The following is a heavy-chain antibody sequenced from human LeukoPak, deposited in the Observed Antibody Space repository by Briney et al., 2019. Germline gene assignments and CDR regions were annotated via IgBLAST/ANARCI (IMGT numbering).Heavy chain of an antibody. CDR3: ASRISSGSSWYRPFDY. CDR2: SYYSGST. CDR1: GDSISTYY. V-gene: IGHV4-59*01. Sequence: SETLSLTCSVSGDSISTYYWTWIRQPPGKGLEWIGSSYYSGSTNYNPSLKSRVTISVDTSKNQFSLKLNSVTAADTAVYYCASRISSGSSWYRPFDYWGQRTLVTVSS. J-gene: IGHJ4*02. D-gene: IGHD6-13*01.